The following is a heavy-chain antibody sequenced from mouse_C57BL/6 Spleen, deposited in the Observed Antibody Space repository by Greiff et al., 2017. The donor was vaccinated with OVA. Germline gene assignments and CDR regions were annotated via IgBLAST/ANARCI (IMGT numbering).Heavy chain of an antibody. CDR3: ARDDGSSYYFDY. CDR1: GYSITSGYY. J-gene: IGHJ2*01. Sequence: EVKLMESGPGLVKPSQSLSLTCSVTGYSITSGYYWNWIRQFPGNKLEWMGYISYDGSNNYNPSLKNRISITRDTSKNQFFLKLNSVTTEDTATYYCARDDGSSYYFDYWGQGTTLTVSS. V-gene: IGHV3-6*01. CDR2: ISYDGSN. D-gene: IGHD1-1*01.